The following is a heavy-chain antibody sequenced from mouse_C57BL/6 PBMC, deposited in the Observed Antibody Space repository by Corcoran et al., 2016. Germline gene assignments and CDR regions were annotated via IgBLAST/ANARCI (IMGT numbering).Heavy chain of an antibody. Sequence: QIQLVQSGPELKKPGETVKISCKASGYTFTTYGMSWVKQAPGKGLKWMGWINTYSGVPTYADDFKGRFAFSSETSASTAYLQINNLKNEDTATYFCARKGIVYYGSSPYWYFDVWGTGTTVTVSS. D-gene: IGHD1-1*01. CDR3: ARKGIVYYGSSPYWYFDV. J-gene: IGHJ1*03. CDR1: GYTFTTYG. V-gene: IGHV9-3*01. CDR2: INTYSGVP.